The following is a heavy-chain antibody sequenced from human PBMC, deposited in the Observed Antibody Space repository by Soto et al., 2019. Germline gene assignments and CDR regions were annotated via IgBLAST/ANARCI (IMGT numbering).Heavy chain of an antibody. J-gene: IGHJ6*02. CDR3: ARQPRGQLADYYGMDV. V-gene: IGHV5-51*01. CDR1: GYSFTSYW. CDR2: IYPGDSDT. D-gene: IGHD6-6*01. Sequence: PGESLKISCKGSGYSFTSYWIGWVRQMPGKGLEWMGIIYPGDSDTRYSPSFQGQVTISADKAISTAYLQWSSLKASDTAMYYWARQPRGQLADYYGMDVWGQGTTVTVSS.